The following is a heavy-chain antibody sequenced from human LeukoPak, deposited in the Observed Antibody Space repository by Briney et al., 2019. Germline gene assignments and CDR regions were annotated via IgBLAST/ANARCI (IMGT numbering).Heavy chain of an antibody. CDR3: ARGLATRRYTLVWTIQIWFDP. J-gene: IGHJ5*02. V-gene: IGHV1-8*01. Sequence: ASVKVSCKASGYTFTSYDINWVRQATGQGLEWMGWMNPNSGNTGYAQKFQGRVTMTRNTSISTAYMELSSLRSEDTAVYYCARGLATRRYTLVWTIQIWFDPWGQGTPVTVSS. CDR1: GYTFTSYD. CDR2: MNPNSGNT. D-gene: IGHD3/OR15-3a*01.